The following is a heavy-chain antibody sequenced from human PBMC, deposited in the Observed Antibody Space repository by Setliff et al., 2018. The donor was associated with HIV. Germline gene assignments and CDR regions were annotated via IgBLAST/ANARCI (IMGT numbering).Heavy chain of an antibody. CDR1: GGTFSSYA. D-gene: IGHD2-15*01. CDR2: IIPIFGTA. Sequence: ASVKVSCKASGGTFSSYAISWVRQAPGQGLEWMGRIIPIFGTANYAQKFQGRVTITADKSTSTAYMELSSLRSEDTAVYYCARGCSGGSCYSPNFDYWGQGTLVTVS. V-gene: IGHV1-69*06. J-gene: IGHJ4*02. CDR3: ARGCSGGSCYSPNFDY.